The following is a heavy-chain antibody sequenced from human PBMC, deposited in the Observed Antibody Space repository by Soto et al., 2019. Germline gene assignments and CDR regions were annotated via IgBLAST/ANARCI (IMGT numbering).Heavy chain of an antibody. CDR3: AASTYYDILTGTHYYMDV. CDR1: GFTFTSSA. V-gene: IGHV1-58*01. J-gene: IGHJ6*03. CDR2: IVVGSGNT. Sequence: SVKVSCKASGFTFTSSAVQWVRQARGQRLEWIGWIVVGSGNTNYAQKFQERVTITRDMSTSTAYKEQSSLRSEDTDMNNCAASTYYDILTGTHYYMDVWGKGTTVTSP. D-gene: IGHD3-9*01.